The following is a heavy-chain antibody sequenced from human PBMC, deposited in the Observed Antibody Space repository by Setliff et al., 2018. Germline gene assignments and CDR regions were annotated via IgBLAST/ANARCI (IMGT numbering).Heavy chain of an antibody. V-gene: IGHV4-4*07. CDR3: AREQWLDPPAYYYMDV. CDR2: IYIGGSA. D-gene: IGHD6-19*01. Sequence: PSETLSLTCTVSGGSISSYYWSWIRQPAGKGLEWIGHIYIGGSANYNSTLKIRVTMSIDTSTNQRSLKLDPVTAADLAVYYCAREQWLDPPAYYYMDVWAKGTMVTVSS. CDR1: GGSISSYY. J-gene: IGHJ6*03.